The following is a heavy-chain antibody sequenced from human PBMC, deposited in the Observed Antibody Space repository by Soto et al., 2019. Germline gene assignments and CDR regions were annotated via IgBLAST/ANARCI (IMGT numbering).Heavy chain of an antibody. CDR3: ARDRPTVPPQVPIYYLDV. V-gene: IGHV4-59*01. CDR2: IYYSGST. Sequence: PSETKSHTSTFSDLSISSYYSIWIRQQPGKGLEWIGYIYYSGSTNYNPSLKSRVTISVDTSKNQFSLKLSSVTAADTAVYYCARDRPTVPPQVPIYYLDVWGKGTTVTVSS. CDR1: DLSISSYY. D-gene: IGHD4-17*01. J-gene: IGHJ6*03.